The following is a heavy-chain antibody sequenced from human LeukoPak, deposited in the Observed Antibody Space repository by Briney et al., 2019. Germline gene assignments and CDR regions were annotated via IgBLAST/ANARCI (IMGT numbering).Heavy chain of an antibody. CDR2: ISSSSSYT. J-gene: IGHJ1*01. V-gene: IGHV3-11*05. CDR3: ARVGSTMVRGTRRWEFQH. Sequence: KPGGSLRLSCAASGFTFSDYYMSWIRQAPGKGLEWVSYISSSSSYTNYADSVKGRFTISRDNAKNSLYLQMNSLRAEDTAVYYCARVGSTMVRGTRRWEFQHWGQGTLATVSS. CDR1: GFTFSDYY. D-gene: IGHD3-10*01.